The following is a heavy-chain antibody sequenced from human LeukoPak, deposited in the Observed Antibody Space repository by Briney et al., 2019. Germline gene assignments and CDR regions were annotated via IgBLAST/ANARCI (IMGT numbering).Heavy chain of an antibody. V-gene: IGHV3-73*01. J-gene: IGHJ4*02. D-gene: IGHD4-17*01. Sequence: GGSLRLSCAASGFTFSASGMNWVRQASGKGLEWVGRIRSKANSYATAYAASVKGRFTISRDDSKNTAYLQMNSLKTEDTAVYYCTRQPYGDYYFGFWGQGTLVSVSS. CDR3: TRQPYGDYYFGF. CDR1: GFTFSASG. CDR2: IRSKANSYAT.